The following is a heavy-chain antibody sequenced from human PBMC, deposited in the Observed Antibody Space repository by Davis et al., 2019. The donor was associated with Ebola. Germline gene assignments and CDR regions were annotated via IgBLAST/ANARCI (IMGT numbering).Heavy chain of an antibody. J-gene: IGHJ6*02. Sequence: GESLKISCAASGFTVSSNYMSWLRQAPGKGLEWVSVIYSGGSTYYADSVKGRFTISRHNSKNTLYLQMNSLRAEDTAVYYCAGFNPGGYYYGMDVWGQGTTVTVSS. CDR1: GFTVSSNY. V-gene: IGHV3-53*04. CDR2: IYSGGST. CDR3: AGFNPGGYYYGMDV. D-gene: IGHD3-16*01.